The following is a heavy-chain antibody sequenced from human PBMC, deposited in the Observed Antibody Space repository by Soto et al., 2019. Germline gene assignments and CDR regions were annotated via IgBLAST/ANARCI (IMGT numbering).Heavy chain of an antibody. CDR2: IDPSDSYT. D-gene: IGHD2-15*01. CDR3: ARQSSCSGGSCYSYYYYGMDV. J-gene: IGHJ6*02. V-gene: IGHV5-10-1*01. Sequence: GESLKISCKGSVYSFTSYWISWVRQMPGKGLEWMGRIDPSDSYTNYSPSFQGHVTISADKSISTAYLQWSSLKASDTAMYYCARQSSCSGGSCYSYYYYGMDVWGQGTTVTVSS. CDR1: VYSFTSYW.